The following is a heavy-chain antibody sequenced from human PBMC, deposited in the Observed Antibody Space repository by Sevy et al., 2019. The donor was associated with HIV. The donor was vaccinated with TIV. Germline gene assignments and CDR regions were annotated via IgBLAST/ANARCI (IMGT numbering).Heavy chain of an antibody. D-gene: IGHD2-15*01. CDR1: GFTFSSYA. CDR3: AKGVLGVLLAAQCALDI. Sequence: GGSLRLSCAASGFTFSSYAMNWVRQAPGKGLEWVSAISGSGGSTYYADSVKGRFTISRDNSKNTLYLQMNSLRAEDTAVYYGAKGVLGVLLAAQCALDIWGQGTMVTVSS. CDR2: ISGSGGST. V-gene: IGHV3-23*01. J-gene: IGHJ3*02.